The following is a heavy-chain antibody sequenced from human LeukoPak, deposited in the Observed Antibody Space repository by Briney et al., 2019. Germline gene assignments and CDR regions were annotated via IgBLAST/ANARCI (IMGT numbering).Heavy chain of an antibody. CDR3: AREQFSHTSNYFDN. J-gene: IGHJ4*02. CDR2: ISGDGVSS. D-gene: IGHD5-24*01. CDR1: GFMFDDYA. Sequence: GGSLRLSCAASGFMFDDYAMHWVRQVPGRGLEWVSLISGDGVSSFYADSVRGRFTISRDNSNNFLSLQMYSLTTEDTAFYYCAREQFSHTSNYFDNWGQGILVTVSS. V-gene: IGHV3-43*02.